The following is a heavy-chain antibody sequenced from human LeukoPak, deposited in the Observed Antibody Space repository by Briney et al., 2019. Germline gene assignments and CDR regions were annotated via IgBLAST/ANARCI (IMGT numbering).Heavy chain of an antibody. J-gene: IGHJ4*02. D-gene: IGHD2-2*01. Sequence: PGGSLRLSCAASGFTVSSNYMSWVRQAPGKGLEWVSVIYSGGSTYYADSVKDRFTISRDNSKNTLYLQMNSLRAEDTAVYYCASSSSYDLNFDYWGQGTLVTVSS. V-gene: IGHV3-53*01. CDR1: GFTVSSNY. CDR3: ASSSSYDLNFDY. CDR2: IYSGGST.